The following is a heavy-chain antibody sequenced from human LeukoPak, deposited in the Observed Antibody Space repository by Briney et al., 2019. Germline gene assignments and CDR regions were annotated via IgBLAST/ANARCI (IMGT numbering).Heavy chain of an antibody. CDR1: GLTFTSFA. Sequence: GGSLRLSCAASGLTFTSFAMHWVRQAPGKGLEWVAFIRYDGNSKYYADSVKGRFTVSRDNSKNTLYLQMNSLRDEDTALYYCANDPSGTYCGDYWGQGTLVTVSS. CDR2: IRYDGNSK. CDR3: ANDPSGTYCGDY. J-gene: IGHJ4*02. D-gene: IGHD1-26*01. V-gene: IGHV3-30*02.